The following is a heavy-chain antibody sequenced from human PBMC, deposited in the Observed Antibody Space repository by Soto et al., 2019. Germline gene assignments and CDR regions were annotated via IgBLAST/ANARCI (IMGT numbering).Heavy chain of an antibody. D-gene: IGHD3-16*01. CDR1: GGTFSTYA. CDR3: AGEGDRGGGYLVYAFDI. CDR2: IIPIFGTA. J-gene: IGHJ3*02. V-gene: IGHV1-69*06. Sequence: QVQLVQSGAEVKKPGSSVKVSCKASGGTFSTYAISWVRQAPGQGLEWMGGIIPIFGTANYAQKFQGRVTIPEDKSKSTAYMELSRLRSEDTAVYYGAGEGDRGGGYLVYAFDIWGQGTMVTVSS.